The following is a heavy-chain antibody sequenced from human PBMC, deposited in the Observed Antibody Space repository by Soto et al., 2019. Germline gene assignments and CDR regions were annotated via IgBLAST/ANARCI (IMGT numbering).Heavy chain of an antibody. D-gene: IGHD4-17*01. J-gene: IGHJ4*02. CDR1: GGSISSYY. CDR2: IYYSGST. CDR3: ARADNEYGDQLDY. V-gene: IGHV4-59*01. Sequence: WETLSLTCTVSGGSISSYYWSWIRQPPGKGLEWIGYIYYSGSTNYNPSLKSRVTISVDTSKNQFSLKLSSVTAADTAVYYCARADNEYGDQLDYWGQGTLVTVSS.